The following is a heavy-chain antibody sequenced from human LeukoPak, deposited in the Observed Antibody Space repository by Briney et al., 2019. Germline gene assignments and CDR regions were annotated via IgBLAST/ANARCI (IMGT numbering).Heavy chain of an antibody. V-gene: IGHV1-69*13. D-gene: IGHD3-10*01. CDR3: ARDQSHYYGSGSYDY. J-gene: IGHJ4*02. Sequence: SVKVSCEASGGTFISYAISWVRQAPGQGLEWMGGIIPIFGTANYAQKFQGRVTITADESTSTAYMELSSLRSEDTAVYYCARDQSHYYGSGSYDYWGQGTLVTVSS. CDR2: IIPIFGTA. CDR1: GGTFISYA.